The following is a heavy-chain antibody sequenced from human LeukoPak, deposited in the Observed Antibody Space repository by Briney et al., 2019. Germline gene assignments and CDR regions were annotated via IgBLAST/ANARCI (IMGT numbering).Heavy chain of an antibody. CDR1: GYTFTSYY. D-gene: IGHD5-12*01. CDR3: AREYSGYGSGY. Sequence: ASVKVSCKASGYTFTSYYMHWVRQAPGQGLEWTGIINPSGGSTSYAQKFQGRVTMTRDTSTSTVYMELSSLRSEDTAVYYCAREYSGYGSGYWGQGTLVTVSS. J-gene: IGHJ4*02. CDR2: INPSGGST. V-gene: IGHV1-46*03.